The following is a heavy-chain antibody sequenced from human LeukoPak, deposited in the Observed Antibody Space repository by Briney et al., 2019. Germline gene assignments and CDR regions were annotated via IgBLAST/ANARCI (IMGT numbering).Heavy chain of an antibody. CDR1: GFTVSSNY. CDR3: ARLRWELLRRGNYFDH. V-gene: IGHV3-53*01. CDR2: IYSGGST. D-gene: IGHD1-26*01. Sequence: GGSLRLSCAASGFTVSSNYMSWVRQAPGKGLEWVSVIYSGGSTYYADSVKGRFTISRDNSKNTLYLQMNSLRAEDTAVYYCARLRWELLRRGNYFDHWGQGTLVTVSS. J-gene: IGHJ4*02.